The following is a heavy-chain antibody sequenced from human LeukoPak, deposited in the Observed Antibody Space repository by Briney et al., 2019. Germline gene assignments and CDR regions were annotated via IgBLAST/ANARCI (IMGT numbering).Heavy chain of an antibody. CDR3: AADILTGYPPMYYFDY. CDR1: GYTFTGYY. CDR2: INPNSGGT. J-gene: IGHJ4*02. V-gene: IGHV1-2*02. D-gene: IGHD3-9*01. Sequence: GASVKVSCKASGYTFTGYYMHWVRQAPGQGLEWMGWINPNSGGTNYAQKFQGRVTMTRDTSISTAYMELSSLRSEDTAVYYCAADILTGYPPMYYFDYWGQGTLVTVSS.